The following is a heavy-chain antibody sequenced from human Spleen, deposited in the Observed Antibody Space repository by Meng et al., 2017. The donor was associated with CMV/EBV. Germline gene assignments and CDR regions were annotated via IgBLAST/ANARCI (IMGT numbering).Heavy chain of an antibody. Sequence: SGGTFSSYAISWVRQAPGQGLEWMGGIIPIFGTANYAQKFQGRVTITTDESTSTAYMELSSLRSEDTAVYYCARDRAYSSGWYYFGYWGQGTLVTVSS. CDR3: ARDRAYSSGWYYFGY. J-gene: IGHJ4*02. CDR2: IIPIFGTA. CDR1: GGTFSSYA. V-gene: IGHV1-69*05. D-gene: IGHD6-19*01.